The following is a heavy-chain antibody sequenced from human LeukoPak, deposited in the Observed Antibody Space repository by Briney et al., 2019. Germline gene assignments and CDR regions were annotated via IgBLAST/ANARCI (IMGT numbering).Heavy chain of an antibody. CDR3: ARGKAAGTEFDY. Sequence: SETLSLTCTVSGGSISSSFYYWGWIRQPPGKGLEWIGEINHSGSTNYNPSLKSRVTISVDTSKNQFSLKLSSVTAADTAVYYCARGKAAGTEFDYWGQGTLVTVSS. D-gene: IGHD6-13*01. CDR1: GGSISSSFYY. CDR2: INHSGST. V-gene: IGHV4-39*07. J-gene: IGHJ4*02.